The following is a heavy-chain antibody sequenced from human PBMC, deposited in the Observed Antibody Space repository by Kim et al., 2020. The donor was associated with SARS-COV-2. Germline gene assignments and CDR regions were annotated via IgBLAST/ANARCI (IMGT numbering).Heavy chain of an antibody. Sequence: GEGRFTISRDNARNTLYSKMNSLRAEDTAVYYCAKVVGYCSNNGCHYWGQGTLVTVS. CDR3: AKVVGYCSNNGCHY. J-gene: IGHJ4*02. D-gene: IGHD2-2*01. V-gene: IGHV3-23*01.